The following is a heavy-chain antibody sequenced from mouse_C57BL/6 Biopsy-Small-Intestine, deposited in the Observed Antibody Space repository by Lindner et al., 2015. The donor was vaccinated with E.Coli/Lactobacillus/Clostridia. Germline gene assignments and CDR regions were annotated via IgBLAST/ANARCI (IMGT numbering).Heavy chain of an antibody. Sequence: VQLQESGPELVKPGASVKISCKASGYTFTDYYINWVKQRPGQGLEWIGWIYPGSGNTKYNEKFKGKATLTVDPTSSSTAYMQLSSLTSEDSAVYFCARRSVYGSSPYFDYWGQGTTLTVSS. D-gene: IGHD1-1*01. CDR1: GYTFTDYY. J-gene: IGHJ2*01. CDR2: IYPGSGNT. CDR3: ARRSVYGSSPYFDY. V-gene: IGHV1-84*01.